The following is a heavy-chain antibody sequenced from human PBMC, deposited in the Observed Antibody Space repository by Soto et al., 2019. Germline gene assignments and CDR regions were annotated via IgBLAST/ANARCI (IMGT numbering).Heavy chain of an antibody. J-gene: IGHJ4*02. CDR3: ARQGVTRIAAAGTDPDY. D-gene: IGHD6-13*01. CDR2: ISAYNGNT. Sequence: ASVKVSCKASGYTFTSYGISWVRQAPGQGLEWMGWISAYNGNTNYAQKLQGRVTMTTDTSTSTAYMELRSLRSDDTAVYYCARQGVTRIAAAGTDPDYWGQGTLVTSPQ. V-gene: IGHV1-18*04. CDR1: GYTFTSYG.